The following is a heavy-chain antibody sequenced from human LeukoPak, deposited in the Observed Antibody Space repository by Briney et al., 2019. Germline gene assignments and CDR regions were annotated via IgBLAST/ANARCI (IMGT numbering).Heavy chain of an antibody. CDR2: IIPISGTT. D-gene: IGHD1-26*01. J-gene: IGHJ5*02. Sequence: SVKVSCKTSGGTFTSYAITWVRQAPGQELEWMGKIIPISGTTNYAQKFQGRVTFTADESTSTAYMELSSLRSEDTALYYCARKLRLGGNWFDPWGQGTLVTVSS. CDR3: ARKLRLGGNWFDP. CDR1: GGTFTSYA. V-gene: IGHV1-69*13.